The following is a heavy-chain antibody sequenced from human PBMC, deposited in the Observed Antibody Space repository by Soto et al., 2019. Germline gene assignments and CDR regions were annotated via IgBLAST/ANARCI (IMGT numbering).Heavy chain of an antibody. J-gene: IGHJ6*02. V-gene: IGHV1-24*01. D-gene: IGHD4-17*01. CDR3: ARAHYGDYGYGMDV. CDR1: GYTLTELS. Sequence: VASVKVSCKVSGYTLTELSMHWVRQAPGKGLEWMGGFDPEDGETIYAQKFQGRVTMTEDTSTDTAYMELSSLRSEDTAVYYRARAHYGDYGYGMDVWGQGTPVTVSS. CDR2: FDPEDGET.